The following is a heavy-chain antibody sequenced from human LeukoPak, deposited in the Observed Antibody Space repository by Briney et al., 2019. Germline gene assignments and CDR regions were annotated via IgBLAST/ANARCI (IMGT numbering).Heavy chain of an antibody. Sequence: SVNVSCKASGGSFSSYAISWVRQAPGQGLEWMGGIIPIFGTANYAQKFQGRVTITTDESTSTAYMELSSLRSEDTAVYYCARDFGYCSSTSCYGYGAFDIWGQGTMVTVSS. V-gene: IGHV1-69*05. CDR3: ARDFGYCSSTSCYGYGAFDI. CDR1: GGSFSSYA. D-gene: IGHD2-2*03. CDR2: IIPIFGTA. J-gene: IGHJ3*02.